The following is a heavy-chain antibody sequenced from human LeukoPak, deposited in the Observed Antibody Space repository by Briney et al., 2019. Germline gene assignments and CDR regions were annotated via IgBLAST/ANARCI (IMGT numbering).Heavy chain of an antibody. CDR2: MNPNSGNT. CDR3: AREPSLHSSSSYNF. D-gene: IGHD6-6*01. J-gene: IGHJ4*02. V-gene: IGHV1-8*01. Sequence: ASVKVSCKASGYSFTSYDINWVRQATGQGLEWMGWMNPNSGNTGYAQKSKGRVTLTRDTSITTAYMELSSLSSEDTAIYYCAREPSLHSSSSYNFWGQGTLVTVSS. CDR1: GYSFTSYD.